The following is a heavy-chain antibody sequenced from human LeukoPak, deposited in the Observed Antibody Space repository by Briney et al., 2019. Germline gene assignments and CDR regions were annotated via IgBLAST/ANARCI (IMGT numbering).Heavy chain of an antibody. V-gene: IGHV3-23*01. CDR1: GFTVSSNY. Sequence: GGSLRLSCAASGFTVSSNYMSWVRQAPGKGLEWVSAINGGGGSTYYADSVKGRFPISRDNSKNTLYLQMNSLRAEDTAVYYCAKNGFYDSSGYYWGAFDYWGQGTLVTVSS. CDR3: AKNGFYDSSGYYWGAFDY. J-gene: IGHJ4*02. D-gene: IGHD3-22*01. CDR2: INGGGGST.